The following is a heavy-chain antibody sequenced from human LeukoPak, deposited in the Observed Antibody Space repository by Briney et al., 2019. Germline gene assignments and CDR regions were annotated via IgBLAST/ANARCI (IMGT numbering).Heavy chain of an antibody. J-gene: IGHJ4*02. Sequence: ASVKVSCKASGGTFSSYAISWVRQAPGQGLEWMGWINPNSGGTNYAQKFQGRVTMTRDTSISTAYMELSRLSSVTAADTAVYYCARVTGYMTEDYFDYWGQGTLITVSS. D-gene: IGHD6-13*01. CDR1: GGTFSSYA. CDR3: ARVTGYMTEDYFDY. CDR2: INPNSGGT. V-gene: IGHV1-2*02.